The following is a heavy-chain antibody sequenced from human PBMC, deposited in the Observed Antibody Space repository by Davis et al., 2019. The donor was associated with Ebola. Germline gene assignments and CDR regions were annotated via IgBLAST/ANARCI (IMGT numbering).Heavy chain of an antibody. J-gene: IGHJ4*02. V-gene: IGHV4-59*01. CDR2: IYYSGST. Sequence: MPSETRSLTCTVSGGSISSYYWSWIRQPPGKGLEWIGYIYYSGSTNYNPSLKSRVTISVDTSKNQFSLKLSSVTAADTAVYYCARSPSSGAHFDYWGQGTLVTVSS. D-gene: IGHD2-15*01. CDR3: ARSPSSGAHFDY. CDR1: GGSISSYY.